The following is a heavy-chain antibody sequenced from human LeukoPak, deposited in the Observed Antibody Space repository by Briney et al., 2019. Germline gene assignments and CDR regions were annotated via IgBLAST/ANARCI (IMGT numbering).Heavy chain of an antibody. CDR1: GGSISGSSYY. V-gene: IGHV4-39*07. J-gene: IGHJ5*02. D-gene: IGHD4-17*01. CDR3: ASAESDYGDYTS. CDR2: IYYSGST. Sequence: SETLSLTCTVSGGSISGSSYYWGWIRQPPGKGLEWIGSIYYSGSTYYNPSLKSRVTISVDTSKNQFSLKLSSVTAADTAVYYCASAESDYGDYTSWGQGTLVTVSS.